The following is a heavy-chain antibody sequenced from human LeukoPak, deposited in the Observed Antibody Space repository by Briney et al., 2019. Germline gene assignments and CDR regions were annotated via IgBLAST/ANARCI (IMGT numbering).Heavy chain of an antibody. V-gene: IGHV3-30*18. J-gene: IGHJ4*02. Sequence: GGSLRLSCAASGFTFSIFGIHWGRQAPGKGLEWVAAISPDGNKEYYTESVKGRFTVSRDNSKNMIYLQMNSLRGEDSAVYYCAKVNNYDDYWGQGTLVTVSS. CDR1: GFTFSIFG. CDR3: AKVNNYDDY. CDR2: ISPDGNKE. D-gene: IGHD1/OR15-1a*01.